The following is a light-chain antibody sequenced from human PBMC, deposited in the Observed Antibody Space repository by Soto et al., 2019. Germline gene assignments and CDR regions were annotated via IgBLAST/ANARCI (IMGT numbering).Light chain of an antibody. Sequence: ENVMTQSPGTLSVSPGERATLSCRASQSVTNDFLAWYQHRPGQTPRIIIYGASHRPAGIPDRFSGSGSGTEFTLTISRVEPEDFAVYYCQQYGHCHVYTFGQGTKLDI. J-gene: IGKJ2*01. CDR2: GAS. CDR3: QQYGHCHVYT. CDR1: QSVTNDF. V-gene: IGKV3-20*01.